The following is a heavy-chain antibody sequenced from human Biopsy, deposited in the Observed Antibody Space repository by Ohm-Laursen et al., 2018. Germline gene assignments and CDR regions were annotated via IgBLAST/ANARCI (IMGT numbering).Heavy chain of an antibody. Sequence: SDTLSLTCAVDGGSFRGYDWTWIRQPPGKGLGWVGEFSHTGTTIYNPSLKSRLTISVDKSKNHFSLRLTSVTAADTATYFCARGPYGDNAGAFDVWGQGTVVTVSS. CDR3: ARGPYGDNAGAFDV. CDR1: GGSFRGYD. D-gene: IGHD4/OR15-4a*01. CDR2: FSHTGTT. V-gene: IGHV4-34*01. J-gene: IGHJ3*01.